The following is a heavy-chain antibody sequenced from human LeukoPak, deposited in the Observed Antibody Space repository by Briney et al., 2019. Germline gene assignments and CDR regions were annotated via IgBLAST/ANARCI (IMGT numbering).Heavy chain of an antibody. CDR2: IYPGDSDT. J-gene: IGHJ6*03. CDR1: GYSFTSYW. V-gene: IGHV5-51*01. CDR3: ARLTHSGSYYYYYYMDV. Sequence: GESLKISCKGSGYSFTSYWIGWVRQMPGKGLEWMGIIYPGDSDTRYSPSFQGQVTISADKSISTAYLQWSGLKASDTAMYYCARLTHSGSYYYYYYMDVWGKGTTVTVSS. D-gene: IGHD1-26*01.